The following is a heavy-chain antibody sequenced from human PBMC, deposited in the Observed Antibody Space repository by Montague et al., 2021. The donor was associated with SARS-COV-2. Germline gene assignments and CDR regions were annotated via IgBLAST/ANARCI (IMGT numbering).Heavy chain of an antibody. D-gene: IGHD3-10*01. CDR1: GGSISNDY. V-gene: IGHV4-4*07. CDR3: AGDRPRSYYYDSATYTWGGYGMDV. CDR2: IYASENT. Sequence: SETLSLTCTVSGGSISNDYWSWIRQPAGKGLEWMGRIYASENTNYNPSLKSRVTMTVDTSKNKYSLKLSSVTAADTAVYYCAGDRPRSYYYDSATYTWGGYGMDVWGQGTTVTVSS. J-gene: IGHJ6*02.